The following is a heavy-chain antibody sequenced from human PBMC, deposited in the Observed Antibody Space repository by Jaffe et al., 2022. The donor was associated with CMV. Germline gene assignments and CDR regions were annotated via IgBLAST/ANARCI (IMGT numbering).Heavy chain of an antibody. D-gene: IGHD3-10*01. V-gene: IGHV3-21*01. CDR2: ISTSGSYI. CDR1: GFTFSAYT. J-gene: IGHJ6*03. CDR3: ARAPTLHGSGSSYMDV. Sequence: EVQLVESGGGLVKPGGSLRLSCAASGFTFSAYTMNWVRQAPGKGLEWVSSISTSGSYIYSVDSVEGRFTISRDDAKNSLYLQMNSLRAEDTAVYYCARAPTLHGSGSSYMDVWGKGTTVTVSS.